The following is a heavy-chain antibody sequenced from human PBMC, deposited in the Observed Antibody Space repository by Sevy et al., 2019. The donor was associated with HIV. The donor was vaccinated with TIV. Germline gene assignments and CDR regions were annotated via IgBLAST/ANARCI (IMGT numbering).Heavy chain of an antibody. CDR2: IYYSGST. D-gene: IGHD5-18*01. V-gene: IGHV4-31*03. CDR1: GGSISSGGYY. CDR3: ASRGYSYDKEAAFDY. Sequence: SETLSLTCTVSGGSISSGGYYWSWIRQHPGKGLEWIGYIYYSGSTYYNPSLKSRVTISVDTSKNQFALRLCSVTAADTAVYSCASRGYSYDKEAAFDYWGQGTLVTVSS. J-gene: IGHJ4*02.